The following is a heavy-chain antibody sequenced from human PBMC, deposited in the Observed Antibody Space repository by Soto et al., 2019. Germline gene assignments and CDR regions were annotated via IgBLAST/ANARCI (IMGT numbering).Heavy chain of an antibody. CDR2: IRSKAYGGTT. D-gene: IGHD3-3*02. CDR3: TRDKHFWSGYSPSFDY. Sequence: GGSLRLSCTASGFTFGDYAMSWFRQAPGKGLEWVGFIRSKAYGGTTEYAASVKGRFTISREDSKSIAYLQMNSLKTEDTAVYYCTRDKHFWSGYSPSFDYWGQGTLVTVSS. J-gene: IGHJ4*02. V-gene: IGHV3-49*03. CDR1: GFTFGDYA.